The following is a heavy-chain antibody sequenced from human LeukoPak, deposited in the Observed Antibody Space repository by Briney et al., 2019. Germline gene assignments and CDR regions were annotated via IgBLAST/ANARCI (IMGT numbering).Heavy chain of an antibody. Sequence: ASVKVSCKASRYILTSYYIHWVRQAPGQGLEWMGWINPNNGGTKYAQKFQGRVTMTSDTSISTAYMELSRLRSDDTAMYYCVRDRGSSWFADYWGQGTLVTVSS. CDR2: INPNNGGT. CDR1: RYILTSYY. D-gene: IGHD6-13*01. CDR3: VRDRGSSWFADY. V-gene: IGHV1-2*02. J-gene: IGHJ4*02.